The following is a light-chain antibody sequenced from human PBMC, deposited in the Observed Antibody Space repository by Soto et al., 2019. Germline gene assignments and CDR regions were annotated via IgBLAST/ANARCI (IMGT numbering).Light chain of an antibody. J-gene: IGKJ1*01. CDR1: QSVTSN. CDR3: QQYDYWWT. CDR2: RAS. Sequence: EVVMTQSPGAVSVSPGERATLSCRASQSVTSNVAWYQQTPGQAPRLLIYRASARATGVPARFSGSGSGTEFTLTISSLQSEDFGIYYCQQYDYWWTFGQGTKVDIK. V-gene: IGKV3-15*01.